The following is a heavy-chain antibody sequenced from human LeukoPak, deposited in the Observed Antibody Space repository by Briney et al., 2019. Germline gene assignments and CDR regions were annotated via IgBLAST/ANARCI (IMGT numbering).Heavy chain of an antibody. CDR2: ISGSGGST. CDR3: AKDRIAAAGTHYYYYMDV. CDR1: GFSFSDYA. J-gene: IGHJ6*03. V-gene: IGHV3-23*01. Sequence: GGSLRLSCAASGFSFSDYAIYWVRQTPGKGLEWVSAISGSGGSTYYADSVKGRFTISRDNSKNTLYLQMNSLRAEDTAVYYCAKDRIAAAGTHYYYYMDVWGKGTTVTISS. D-gene: IGHD6-13*01.